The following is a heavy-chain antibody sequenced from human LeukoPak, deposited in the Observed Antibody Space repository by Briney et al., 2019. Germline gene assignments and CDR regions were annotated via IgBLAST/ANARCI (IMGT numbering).Heavy chain of an antibody. D-gene: IGHD3-10*01. CDR3: ARHYSGSGSYYTYFDF. V-gene: IGHV3-48*03. CDR2: IDTSGTTT. Sequence: GGSLRLSCAAYGFTFSIYEMNWVRRAPGKGLEWISYIDTSGTTTYYADSVRGRFTVSRDNTKNSLYLQMNTLRAEDTAVYYCARHYSGSGSYYTYFDFWGQGTLVTVSS. J-gene: IGHJ4*02. CDR1: GFTFSIYE.